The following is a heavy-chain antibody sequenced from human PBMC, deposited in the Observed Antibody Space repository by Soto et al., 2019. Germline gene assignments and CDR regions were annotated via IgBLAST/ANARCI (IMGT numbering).Heavy chain of an antibody. J-gene: IGHJ6*02. CDR2: STNTGETI. CDR3: AREGDRGYDMDV. CDR1: GFTFSTYN. Sequence: EVQMVESGGGLVQPGGSLRLSCAGSGFTFSTYNMDWVRQAPGKGLEWISYSTNTGETIYYADSVRGRFTISRDNAKNALFLQMNSLRDEDTAVYYCAREGDRGYDMDVWGQGTTVTVSS. V-gene: IGHV3-48*02.